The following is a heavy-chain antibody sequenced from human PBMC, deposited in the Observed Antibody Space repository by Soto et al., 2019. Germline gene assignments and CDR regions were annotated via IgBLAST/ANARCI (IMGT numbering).Heavy chain of an antibody. CDR2: INHSGST. Sequence: PSETLYLTCAVYGGSFSGYDWSWIRQPPGKGLEWIGEINHSGSTNYNPSLKSRVTISVDTSKNQFSLKLSSVTAADTAVYYCAREGIFSGSYPYYYYGMDAWGQGTTVTVSS. J-gene: IGHJ6*02. D-gene: IGHD1-26*01. V-gene: IGHV4-34*01. CDR1: GGSFSGYD. CDR3: AREGIFSGSYPYYYYGMDA.